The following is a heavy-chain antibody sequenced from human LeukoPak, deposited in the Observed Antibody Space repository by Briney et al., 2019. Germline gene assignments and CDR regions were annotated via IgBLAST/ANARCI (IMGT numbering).Heavy chain of an antibody. D-gene: IGHD6-6*01. CDR3: ARGFLSSSSGYYYYYMDV. CDR1: GFTFSSYW. J-gene: IGHJ6*03. Sequence: GGSLRLSCAASGFTFSSYWMSWVRQAPGKGLEWVANIKQDGSEKYYVDSVKGRFTISRDNAKNSLYLQMNSLRAEDTAVYYCARGFLSSSSGYYYYYMDVWGKGTTVTVSS. V-gene: IGHV3-7*01. CDR2: IKQDGSEK.